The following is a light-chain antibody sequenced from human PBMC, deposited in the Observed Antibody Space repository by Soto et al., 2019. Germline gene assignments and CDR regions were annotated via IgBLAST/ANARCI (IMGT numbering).Light chain of an antibody. Sequence: DIVMTQSPDSLAVSLGERATINCKSSQSVFYSSNNKNYLTWYQQKPGQPPKLLIYWASTRESGVPVRFSGSGSGTDFTLTINSLQAEDVAVYYCQQYYTTPWTFGQGTKVEIK. CDR1: QSVFYSSNNKNY. CDR2: WAS. J-gene: IGKJ1*01. CDR3: QQYYTTPWT. V-gene: IGKV4-1*01.